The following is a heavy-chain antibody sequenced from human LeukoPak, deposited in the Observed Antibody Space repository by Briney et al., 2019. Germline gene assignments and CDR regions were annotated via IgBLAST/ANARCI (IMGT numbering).Heavy chain of an antibody. D-gene: IGHD3-3*01. Sequence: SETLSLTCTVPGGSISSYYWSWIRQPPGKGLEWIGYIYYSGSTNYNPSLKSRVTISVDTSKNQFSLKLSSVTAADTAVYYCARTSGYDFWSGYYYGMDVWGQGTTVTVSS. CDR2: IYYSGST. CDR1: GGSISSYY. CDR3: ARTSGYDFWSGYYYGMDV. J-gene: IGHJ6*02. V-gene: IGHV4-59*01.